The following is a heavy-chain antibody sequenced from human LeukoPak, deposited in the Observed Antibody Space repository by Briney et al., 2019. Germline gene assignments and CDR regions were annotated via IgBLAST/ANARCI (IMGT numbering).Heavy chain of an antibody. Sequence: ASVKVSCKASGYTFTSYDINWVRQATGQGLEWMGWMNPNSGNTGYAQKFQGRVTMTRDTSISTAYMELSRLRSDDTAVYYCARGIYDSDAFDIWGQGTMVTVSS. CDR2: MNPNSGNT. J-gene: IGHJ3*02. V-gene: IGHV1-8*01. D-gene: IGHD2/OR15-2a*01. CDR3: ARGIYDSDAFDI. CDR1: GYTFTSYD.